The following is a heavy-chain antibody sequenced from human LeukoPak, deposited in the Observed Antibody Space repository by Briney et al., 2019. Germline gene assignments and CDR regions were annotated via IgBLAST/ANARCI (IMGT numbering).Heavy chain of an antibody. D-gene: IGHD6-13*01. CDR2: IKQDGSEK. CDR1: GFTFSSYW. CDR3: ARDLPYSSLYYYYYMDV. J-gene: IGHJ6*03. Sequence: GGSLRLSCAASGFTFSSYWMSWVRQAPGKGLEWVANIKQDGSEKYYVDSVKGRFTISRDNAKNSLYLQMNSLRAEDTAVYYCARDLPYSSLYYYYYMDVWGKGTTVTVSS. V-gene: IGHV3-7*01.